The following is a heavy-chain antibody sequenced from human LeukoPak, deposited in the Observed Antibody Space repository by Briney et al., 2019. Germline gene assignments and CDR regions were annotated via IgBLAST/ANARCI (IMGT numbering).Heavy chain of an antibody. CDR3: ATDHTIFGVVITNMDDY. V-gene: IGHV1-69-2*01. CDR1: GYTFTGYY. D-gene: IGHD3-3*01. Sequence: ASVKVSCKASGYTFTGYYMHWVQQAPGKGLEWMGLVDPEDGETIYAEKFQGRVTITADTSTDTAYMELSSLRSEDTAVYYCATDHTIFGVVITNMDDYWGQGTLVTVSS. J-gene: IGHJ4*02. CDR2: VDPEDGET.